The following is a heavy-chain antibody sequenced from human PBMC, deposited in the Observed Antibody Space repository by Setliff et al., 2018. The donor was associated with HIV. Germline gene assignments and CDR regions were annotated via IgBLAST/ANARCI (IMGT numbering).Heavy chain of an antibody. CDR3: ARGNYDTSDYYTNFYYYYMDV. D-gene: IGHD3-22*01. CDR1: GDPISTYY. V-gene: IGHV4-59*01. Sequence: PSETLSLTCTVSGDPISTYYWSWVRKPPGKGLEWIGYVYYSGSTSYSPSLRGRVTMSVDPYKNQFSLKLNSVTAADTAIYYCARGNYDTSDYYTNFYYYYMDVWGKGTAVTVSS. CDR2: VYYSGST. J-gene: IGHJ6*03.